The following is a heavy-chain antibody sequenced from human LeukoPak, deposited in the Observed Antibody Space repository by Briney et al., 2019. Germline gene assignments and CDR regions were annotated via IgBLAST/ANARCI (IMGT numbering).Heavy chain of an antibody. CDR2: ISGSGGST. V-gene: IGHV3-23*01. D-gene: IGHD3-22*01. Sequence: GGSLRLSCAASGLTFSNYAMSWVRQAPGKGLEWVSAISGSGGSTYYADSVKGRFTISRDNSKNTLYLQMNSLRAEDTAVYYCAKPDYYDSSGYYRPAEYFQHWGQGTLVTVSS. CDR3: AKPDYYDSSGYYRPAEYFQH. J-gene: IGHJ1*01. CDR1: GLTFSNYA.